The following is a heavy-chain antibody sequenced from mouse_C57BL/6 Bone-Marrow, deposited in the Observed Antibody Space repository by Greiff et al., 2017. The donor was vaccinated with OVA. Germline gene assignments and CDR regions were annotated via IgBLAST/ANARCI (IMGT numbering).Heavy chain of an antibody. CDR2: IYPRSGNT. J-gene: IGHJ2*01. D-gene: IGHD2-3*01. Sequence: VQGVESGAELARPGASVKLSCKASGYTFTSYGISWVKQRTGQGLEWIGEIYPRSGNTYYNEKFKGKATLTADKSSSTAYMELRSLTSEDSAVYFCASPIYDGYLDYWGQGTTLTVSS. CDR1: GYTFTSYG. V-gene: IGHV1-81*01. CDR3: ASPIYDGYLDY.